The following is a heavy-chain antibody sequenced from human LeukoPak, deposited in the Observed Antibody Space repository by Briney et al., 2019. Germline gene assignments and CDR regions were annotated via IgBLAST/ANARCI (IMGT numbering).Heavy chain of an antibody. CDR2: ISGSGGST. CDR3: AKGMEQWLVTELDY. J-gene: IGHJ4*02. Sequence: GGPLRLSCAASGFTFSSYAMSWVRQAPGKGLEWVSAISGSGGSTYYADSVKGRFTISRDNSKNTLYLQMNSLRAEDTAVYYCAKGMEQWLVTELDYWGQGTLVTVSS. CDR1: GFTFSSYA. V-gene: IGHV3-23*01. D-gene: IGHD6-19*01.